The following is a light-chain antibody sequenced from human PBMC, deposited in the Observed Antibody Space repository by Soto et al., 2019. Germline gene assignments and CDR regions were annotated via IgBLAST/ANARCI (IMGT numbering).Light chain of an antibody. Sequence: QLVLTQPPSASGTPGRRVTIFCSGSSSNIGSKPVNWYQHLPGTAPKLLIFTNDRRPSGVPDRFSGSKSGTSASLAITGLQSEDEADYYCATWDDSLRGPVFGGGTQLTVL. J-gene: IGLJ3*02. CDR2: TND. CDR1: SSNIGSKP. V-gene: IGLV1-44*01. CDR3: ATWDDSLRGPV.